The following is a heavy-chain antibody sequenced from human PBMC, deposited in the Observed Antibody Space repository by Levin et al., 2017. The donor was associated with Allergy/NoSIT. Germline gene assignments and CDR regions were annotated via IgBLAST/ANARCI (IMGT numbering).Heavy chain of an antibody. D-gene: IGHD6-13*01. CDR2: VSTDNGHT. CDR3: ARDRDPFSRTGYIWFDP. V-gene: IGHV1-18*01. J-gene: IGHJ5*02. CDR1: GYTFANYG. Sequence: ASVKVSCKASGYTFANYGINWVRQAPGQGLEWMGWVSTDNGHTTSAQSLQGRLTLTTDTSTSTVYMELRSLKFDDTAVYYCARDRDPFSRTGYIWFDPWGQGTLVTVSS.